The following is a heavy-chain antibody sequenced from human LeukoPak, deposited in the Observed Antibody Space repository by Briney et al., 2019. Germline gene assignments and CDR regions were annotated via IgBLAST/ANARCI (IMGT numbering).Heavy chain of an antibody. CDR3: VRVDSSGYGLHWGLDY. CDR2: ISTSSIYI. V-gene: IGHV3-21*01. CDR1: GFTFSSYN. J-gene: IGHJ4*02. D-gene: IGHD3-22*01. Sequence: GGSLRLSCAASGFTFSSYNMNWVRQAPGKGLEWVSFISTSSIYIYYADSVKGRFTISRDNAKNSLYLQMNSLRAEDTAVYYCVRVDSSGYGLHWGLDYWGQGTLVTVSS.